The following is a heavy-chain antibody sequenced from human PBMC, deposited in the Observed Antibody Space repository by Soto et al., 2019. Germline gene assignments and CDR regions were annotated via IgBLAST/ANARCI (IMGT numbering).Heavy chain of an antibody. J-gene: IGHJ2*01. CDR1: GGSISSSSYY. D-gene: IGHD6-19*01. CDR2: IYYSGST. Sequence: QLQLQESGPGLVKPSETLSLTCTVSGGSISSSSYYWGWIRQPPGKGLEWIGSIYYSGSTYYNPSLKSRVTISVDTSKNQFSLKQSSVTAADTAVYYCARHGYGSGWASYWYFDLWGRGTLVTVSS. V-gene: IGHV4-39*01. CDR3: ARHGYGSGWASYWYFDL.